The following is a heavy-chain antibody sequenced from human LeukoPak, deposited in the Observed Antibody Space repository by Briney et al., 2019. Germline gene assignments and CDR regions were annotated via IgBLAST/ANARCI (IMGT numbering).Heavy chain of an antibody. CDR2: ISAYNGNT. V-gene: IGHV1-18*01. CDR3: AKKVRGPSHPLDF. D-gene: IGHD5-12*01. J-gene: IGHJ4*02. CDR1: GYTFTIYG. Sequence: ASVKVSCKASGYTFTIYGISWVRQAPGQGRAWVGWISAYNGNTNYAQKLQGRVTMTTDTSTSTAYMELSSLRSDDTAVYYCAKKVRGPSHPLDFWGQGTLVTVSS.